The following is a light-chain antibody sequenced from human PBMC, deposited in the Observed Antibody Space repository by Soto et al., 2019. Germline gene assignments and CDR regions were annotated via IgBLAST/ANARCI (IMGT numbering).Light chain of an antibody. Sequence: DIQMTQSPSSLSSSVGDRVTITFQASQDINKNLIWYQQKPGKAPKLLIYDASDLETGVPSRFSGSGSGTDFTLTISSLQPEDFATYYCQQSYKTPLTFGGGTKVDIK. CDR3: QQSYKTPLT. V-gene: IGKV1-39*01. CDR2: DAS. CDR1: QDINKN. J-gene: IGKJ4*01.